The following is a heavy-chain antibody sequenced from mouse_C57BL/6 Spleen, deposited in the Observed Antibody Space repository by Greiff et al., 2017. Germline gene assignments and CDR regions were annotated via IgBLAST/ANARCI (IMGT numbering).Heavy chain of an antibody. V-gene: IGHV2-2*01. J-gene: IGHJ2*01. CDR3: ARGGFQNWDLWDY. D-gene: IGHD4-1*01. CDR1: GFSLTSYG. Sequence: VMLVESGPGLVQPSQSLSITCTVSGFSLTSYGVHWVRQSPGKGLEWLGVIWSGGSTDYNAAFISRLSISKDNSKSQVFFKMNSLQADDTAIYYCARGGFQNWDLWDYWDQGTTLTVSS. CDR2: IWSGGST.